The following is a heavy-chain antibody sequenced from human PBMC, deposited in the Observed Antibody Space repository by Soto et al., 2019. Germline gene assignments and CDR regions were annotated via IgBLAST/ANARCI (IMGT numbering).Heavy chain of an antibody. CDR1: GGSISSGDYY. CDR2: IYYSGST. CDR3: ARVGGFGATTIDY. D-gene: IGHD3-10*01. V-gene: IGHV4-30-4*01. J-gene: IGHJ4*02. Sequence: QVQLQESGPGLVKPSQTLSLTCTVSGGSISSGDYYWSWIRQPPGKGLEWIGYIYYSGSTYYNPSLQRRVTISVATSKNQFARKLSSVTAADTAVYYCARVGGFGATTIDYWGQGTLVTVSS.